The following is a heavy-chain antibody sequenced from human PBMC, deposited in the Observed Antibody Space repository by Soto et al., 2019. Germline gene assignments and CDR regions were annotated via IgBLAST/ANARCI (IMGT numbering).Heavy chain of an antibody. CDR2: IYYSGST. V-gene: IGHV4-31*03. Sequence: SETLSLTCTVSGGSISSGGYYWSWIRQHPGKGLEWIGYIYYSGSTYYNPSLKSRVTISVDTSKNQFSLKLSSVTAADTAVYYCARAEYYDILTGPGVFDPWGQGTLVTVSS. CDR3: ARAEYYDILTGPGVFDP. J-gene: IGHJ5*02. D-gene: IGHD3-9*01. CDR1: GGSISSGGYY.